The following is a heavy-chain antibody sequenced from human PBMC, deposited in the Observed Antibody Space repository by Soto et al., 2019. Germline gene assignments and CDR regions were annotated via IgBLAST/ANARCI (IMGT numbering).Heavy chain of an antibody. V-gene: IGHV3-23*01. CDR3: VIDLAVDTAMVLDY. CDR2: ISGSGGST. CDR1: GFTFSSYA. Sequence: EVQLLESGGGLVQPGGSLRLSCAASGFTFSSYAMSWVRQAPGKGLEWVSAISGSGGSTYYADSVKGRFTISRDNSTNTLYLQMNSLRAEDTAVYYCVIDLAVDTAMVLDYWGQGTLVTVSS. J-gene: IGHJ4*02. D-gene: IGHD5-18*01.